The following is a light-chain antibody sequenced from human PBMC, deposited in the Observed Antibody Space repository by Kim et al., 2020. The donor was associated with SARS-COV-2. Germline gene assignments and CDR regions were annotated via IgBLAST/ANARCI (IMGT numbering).Light chain of an antibody. J-gene: IGKJ4*01. V-gene: IGKV1-27*01. CDR2: GAS. CDR1: RDISNY. CDR3: QNYDNAPLT. Sequence: ASVGDRVTITCRASRDISNYLAWYQQSPGKAPKLLIYGASTLLSGVPSRFSGSRSGTDFTLTIYSLRPEDVATYYCQNYDNAPLTFGGGTKVEIK.